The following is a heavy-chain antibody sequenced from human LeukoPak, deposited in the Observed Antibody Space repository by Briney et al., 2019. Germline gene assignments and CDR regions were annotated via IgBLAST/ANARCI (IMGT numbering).Heavy chain of an antibody. CDR2: ISYDGSSK. CDR1: GFTFSSYA. CDR3: ARVRSIVATIYGGFDY. J-gene: IGHJ4*02. V-gene: IGHV3-30*04. D-gene: IGHD5-12*01. Sequence: GGSLRHSCAASGFTFSSYAMHWARQAPGKGLEWVAVISYDGSSKYYADSVKGRFTISRDNSKNTLYLQMNSLRAEDTAVYYCARVRSIVATIYGGFDYWGQGTLVTVSS.